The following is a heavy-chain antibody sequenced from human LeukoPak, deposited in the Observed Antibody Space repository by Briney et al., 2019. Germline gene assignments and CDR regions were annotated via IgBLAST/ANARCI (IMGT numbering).Heavy chain of an antibody. CDR1: GFTFSSYW. V-gene: IGHV3-7*01. CDR2: IKQDGSEK. J-gene: IGHJ4*02. D-gene: IGHD1-26*01. Sequence: GGSLRLSCAASGFTFSSYWMSWVRQAPGKGLEWVANIKQDGSEKYYVDSVKGRFTISRDNAKNSLYLQMNSLRAEDTAVYYCARGRGGSYRGGFDYWGQGTLVTVSS. CDR3: ARGRGGSYRGGFDY.